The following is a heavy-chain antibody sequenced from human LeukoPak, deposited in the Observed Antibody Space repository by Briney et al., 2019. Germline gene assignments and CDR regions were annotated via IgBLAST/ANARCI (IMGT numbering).Heavy chain of an antibody. V-gene: IGHV3-23*01. D-gene: IGHD4-23*01. Sequence: TGGSLRLSCAASGFTFSSYAMSWVRQAPGKGLEWVSAISGSGGSTYYADSVKGRFTISRDNSKNTLYLQMNSLRAEDTAVYYCAKDYKRTVVTPYYFDYWGQGTLVTVSS. J-gene: IGHJ4*02. CDR1: GFTFSSYA. CDR2: ISGSGGST. CDR3: AKDYKRTVVTPYYFDY.